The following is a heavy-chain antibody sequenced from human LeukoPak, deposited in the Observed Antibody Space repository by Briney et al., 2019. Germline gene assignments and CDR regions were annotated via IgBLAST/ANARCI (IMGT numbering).Heavy chain of an antibody. CDR3: ARGAGGIPDY. CDR1: GGSISSYY. J-gene: IGHJ4*02. CDR2: IFYSGTT. V-gene: IGHV4-59*08. D-gene: IGHD2-21*01. Sequence: PSETLSLTCTVSGGSISSYYWSWIRQPPGKGLEWIGFIFYSGTTNYNPSLKSRVTISVDTSKNQFSLKLSSVTAADTAVYYCARGAGGIPDYWGQGTLVTVSS.